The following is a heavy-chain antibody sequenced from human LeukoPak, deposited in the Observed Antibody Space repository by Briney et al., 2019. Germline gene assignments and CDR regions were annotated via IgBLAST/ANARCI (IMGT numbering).Heavy chain of an antibody. V-gene: IGHV6-1*01. CDR3: ARDQRSYVFWSGYYASRRFDY. Sequence: SQTLSLTCAISGDSVSSNSAAWNWIRQSPSRGLEWLGRTYYRSKWYNDYAISVKSRITINPDTSKNQFSLQLNSVTPEDTAVYYCARDQRSYVFWSGYYASRRFDYWGQGTLVTVSS. CDR2: TYYRSKWYN. J-gene: IGHJ4*02. D-gene: IGHD3-3*01. CDR1: GDSVSSNSAA.